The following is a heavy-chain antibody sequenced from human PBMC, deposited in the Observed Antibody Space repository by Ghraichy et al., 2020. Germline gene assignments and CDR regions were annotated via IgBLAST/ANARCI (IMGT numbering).Heavy chain of an antibody. Sequence: VSAISGSGGSTYYADSVKGRFTISRDNSKNTLYLQMNSLRAEDTALYYCAKDRSWDSSSWAPDYWGQGTLVTVSS. J-gene: IGHJ4*02. CDR2: ISGSGGST. CDR3: AKDRSWDSSSWAPDY. D-gene: IGHD6-13*01. V-gene: IGHV3-23*01.